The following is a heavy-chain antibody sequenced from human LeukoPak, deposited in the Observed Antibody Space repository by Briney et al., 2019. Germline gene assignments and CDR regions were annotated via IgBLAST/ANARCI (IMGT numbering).Heavy chain of an antibody. Sequence: PGGSLRLSCAASGFTFSSYGMHWVHQAPGKGLEWVAVIWYDGSNKYYADSVKGRFTISRDNSKNTLYLQMNSLRAEDTAVYYCAKGQSGMDVWGQGTTVTVSS. CDR1: GFTFSSYG. J-gene: IGHJ6*02. V-gene: IGHV3-30*02. CDR2: IWYDGSNK. CDR3: AKGQSGMDV.